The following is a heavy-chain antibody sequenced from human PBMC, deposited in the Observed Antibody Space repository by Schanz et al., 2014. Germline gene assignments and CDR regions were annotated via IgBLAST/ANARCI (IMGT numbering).Heavy chain of an antibody. CDR1: GGSFSGYY. J-gene: IGHJ3*02. V-gene: IGHV4-34*01. CDR3: ARGTRERLLLRSWQFAFDI. Sequence: QVQLRQWGAGLLRPSETLSLTCAVYGGSFSGYYWTWIRQPPGKRLEWIGEISHSGDTNFNPSLKSRVTMSVVTSKNQISLKLRSVTAADTAVYYCARGTRERLLLRSWQFAFDIWGQGTMVTVSS. CDR2: ISHSGDT. D-gene: IGHD3-22*01.